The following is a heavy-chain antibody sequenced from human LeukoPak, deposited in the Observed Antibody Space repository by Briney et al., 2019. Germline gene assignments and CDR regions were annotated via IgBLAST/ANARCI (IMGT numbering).Heavy chain of an antibody. J-gene: IGHJ4*02. CDR1: GFTFGSYT. D-gene: IGHD3-22*01. V-gene: IGHV3-21*04. Sequence: GGSLRLSCAASGFTFGSYTMNWVRQAPGKGLEWVSSISSGSNYIYYADSVKGRFTISRDNSKNTLYLQMNSLRAEDTAVYYCAKRPNYYYDSSGPHDYWGQGTLVTVSS. CDR2: ISSGSNYI. CDR3: AKRPNYYYDSSGPHDY.